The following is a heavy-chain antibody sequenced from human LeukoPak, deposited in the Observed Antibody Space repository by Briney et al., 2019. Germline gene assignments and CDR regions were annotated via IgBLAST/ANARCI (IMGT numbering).Heavy chain of an antibody. J-gene: IGHJ6*02. V-gene: IGHV7-4-1*04. D-gene: IGHD6-13*01. CDR2: ISTNTGNP. Sequence: ASVKVSCKASGYTFTSYAMNWVRQAPGQGLEWMGWISTNTGNPTYAQGFTGRFVFSLDTSVSMAYLQISSLKAEDTAVYYCARDDSSSWYESILLYYYYGMDVWGQGTTVTVSS. CDR3: ARDDSSSWYESILLYYYYGMDV. CDR1: GYTFTSYA.